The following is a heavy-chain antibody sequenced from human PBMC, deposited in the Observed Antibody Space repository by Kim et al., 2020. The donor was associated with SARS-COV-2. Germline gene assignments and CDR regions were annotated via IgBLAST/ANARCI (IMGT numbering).Heavy chain of an antibody. CDR3: TCALGDDCGGDCYSCV. J-gene: IGHJ6*02. Sequence: VEGQFTISRDNAQNTLYLQMNSLKTEDTAVYYCTCALGDDCGGDCYSCVWGQGTTVTVSS. V-gene: IGHV3-30*07. D-gene: IGHD2-21*02.